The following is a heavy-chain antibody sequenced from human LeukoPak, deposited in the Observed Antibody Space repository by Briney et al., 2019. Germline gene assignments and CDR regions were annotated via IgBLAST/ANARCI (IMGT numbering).Heavy chain of an antibody. D-gene: IGHD6-19*01. CDR3: ATGDSSGWYYFKY. J-gene: IGHJ4*02. V-gene: IGHV3-11*01. CDR1: GFTFNTYA. Sequence: PGGSLRLSCAASGFTFNTYAMTWVRQAPGKGLEWLSYISTSGSTIYYADSVKGRFTISRDNAKNSLYLQMNSLRAEDTAVYYCATGDSSGWYYFKYWGQGTLVTVSS. CDR2: ISTSGSTI.